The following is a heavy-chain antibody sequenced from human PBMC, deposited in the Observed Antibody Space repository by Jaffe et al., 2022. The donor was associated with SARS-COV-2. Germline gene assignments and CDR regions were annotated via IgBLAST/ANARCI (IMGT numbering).Heavy chain of an antibody. V-gene: IGHV4-31*03. J-gene: IGHJ4*02. D-gene: IGHD3-10*01. CDR2: IYYSGST. CDR3: ARSLGYVGSGSYQGVVDY. CDR1: GGSISSGGYY. Sequence: QVQLQESGPGLVKPSQTLSLTCTVSGGSISSGGYYWSWIRQHPGKGLEWIGYIYYSGSTYYNPSLKSRVTISVDTSKNQFSLKLSSVTAADTAVYYCARSLGYVGSGSYQGVVDYWGQGTLVTVSS.